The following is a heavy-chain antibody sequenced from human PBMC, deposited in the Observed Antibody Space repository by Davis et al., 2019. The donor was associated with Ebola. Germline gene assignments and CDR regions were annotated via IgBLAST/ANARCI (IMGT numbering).Heavy chain of an antibody. CDR3: ARTPREGNFLYYYYGMDV. D-gene: IGHD1-7*01. CDR1: GFSLSTSGMC. J-gene: IGHJ6*02. Sequence: SGPTLVKPTHTLTLTCTFSGFSLSTSGMCVSWIRQPPGKALEWLALIDWDDDKYYSTSLKTRLTISKDTSKNQVVLKMTNMDPVDTATYYCARTPREGNFLYYYYGMDVWGQGTTVTVSS. V-gene: IGHV2-70*01. CDR2: IDWDDDK.